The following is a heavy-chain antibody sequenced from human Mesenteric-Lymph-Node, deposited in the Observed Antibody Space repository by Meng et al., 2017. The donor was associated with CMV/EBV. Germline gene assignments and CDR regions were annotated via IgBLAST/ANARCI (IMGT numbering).Heavy chain of an antibody. CDR1: GGSYY. Sequence: GGSYYWGWIRQPPGKGLEWIGSIYYSGSTYYNPSLTSRVTISVDTSKNQFSLKLSSVTAADTAVYYCARHEVTMIVVVITGHNWFDPWGQGTLVTVSS. CDR3: ARHEVTMIVVVITGHNWFDP. CDR2: IYYSGST. V-gene: IGHV4-39*01. J-gene: IGHJ5*02. D-gene: IGHD3-22*01.